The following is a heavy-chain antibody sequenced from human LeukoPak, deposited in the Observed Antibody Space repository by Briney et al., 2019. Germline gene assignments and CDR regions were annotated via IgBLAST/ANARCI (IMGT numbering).Heavy chain of an antibody. CDR2: IIPIFGTA. V-gene: IGHV1-69*13. D-gene: IGHD3-10*01. Sequence: VASVKVSCKASGGTFSSYAISWVRRAPGQGLEWMGGIIPIFGTANYAQKFQGRVTITADESTSTAYMELSSLRSEDTAVYYCARARHYYGSGSYPYYYYRDVGGKGTTVTVSS. J-gene: IGHJ6*03. CDR3: ARARHYYGSGSYPYYYYRDV. CDR1: GGTFSSYA.